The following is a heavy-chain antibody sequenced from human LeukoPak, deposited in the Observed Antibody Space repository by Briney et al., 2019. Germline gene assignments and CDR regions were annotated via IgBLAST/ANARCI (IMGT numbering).Heavy chain of an antibody. D-gene: IGHD3-22*01. CDR1: GFTFSGSA. V-gene: IGHV3-73*01. J-gene: IGHJ4*02. CDR3: TRGYYDSSGYYYWGY. Sequence: GGSLRLSCAASGFTFSGSAMHWVRQASGKGLEWVGRIRSKANSYATAYAASVKGRFTISRDDSMNTAYLQMNSLKTEDAAVYYCTRGYYDSSGYYYWGYWGQGTLVTVSS. CDR2: IRSKANSYAT.